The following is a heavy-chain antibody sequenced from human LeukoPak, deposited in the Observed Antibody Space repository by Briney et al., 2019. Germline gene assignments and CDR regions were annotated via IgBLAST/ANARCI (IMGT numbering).Heavy chain of an antibody. CDR2: FDPEDGET. J-gene: IGHJ4*02. V-gene: IGHV1-24*01. Sequence: ASVKVSCKASGYIFTGYYMHWVRQAPGKGLEWMGGFDPEDGETIYAQKFQGRVTMTEDTSTDTAYMELSSLRSEDTAVYYCATSPTSFRLDYWGQGTLVTVSS. CDR3: ATSPTSFRLDY. CDR1: GYIFTGYY.